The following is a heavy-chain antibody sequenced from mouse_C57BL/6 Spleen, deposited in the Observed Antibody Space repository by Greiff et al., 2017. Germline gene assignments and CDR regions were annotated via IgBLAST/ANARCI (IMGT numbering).Heavy chain of an antibody. Sequence: DVQLQESGPGLVKPSQSLSLTCSVTGYSITSGYYWNWIRQFPGNKLEWKGYISYDGSNNYNPSLKNRISITRDTSKNQFFLKLNSVTTEDTATYYWAREDYSNHWYFDVWGTGTTVTVSS. J-gene: IGHJ1*03. CDR3: AREDYSNHWYFDV. CDR1: GYSITSGYY. D-gene: IGHD2-5*01. CDR2: ISYDGSN. V-gene: IGHV3-6*01.